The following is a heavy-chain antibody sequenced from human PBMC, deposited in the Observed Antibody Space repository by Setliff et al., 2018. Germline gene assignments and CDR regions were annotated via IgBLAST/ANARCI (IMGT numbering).Heavy chain of an antibody. Sequence: SETLSLTCTVSGGSISTYYWSWIRQPPGKGLEWIGYVYYSGIANYSPSLKSRLTISVDTSKNQFSLKLRSVTAADTPVYYCARGGTFRYFDYWGQGTPVTVSS. V-gene: IGHV4-59*01. CDR2: VYYSGIA. CDR1: GGSISTYY. D-gene: IGHD5-12*01. CDR3: ARGGTFRYFDY. J-gene: IGHJ4*02.